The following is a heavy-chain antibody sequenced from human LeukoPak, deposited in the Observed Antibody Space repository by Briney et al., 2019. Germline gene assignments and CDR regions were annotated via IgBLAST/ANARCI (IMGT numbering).Heavy chain of an antibody. CDR2: ISAYNGNT. V-gene: IGHV1-18*01. CDR1: GYTFTSYG. CDR3: ARAGGTIFGVVTKRFDY. Sequence: ASVKVSCKASGYTFTSYGISWVRQAPGQGLEWMGWISAYNGNTNYAQKLQGRVTMTTDTSTSTAYMELRSLRSDDTAVYYCARAGGTIFGVVTKRFDYWGQGTLVTVSS. D-gene: IGHD3-3*01. J-gene: IGHJ4*02.